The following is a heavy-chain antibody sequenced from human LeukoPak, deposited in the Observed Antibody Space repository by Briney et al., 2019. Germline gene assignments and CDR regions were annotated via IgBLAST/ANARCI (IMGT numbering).Heavy chain of an antibody. CDR3: AREAGRYYDSSGYNWFDP. D-gene: IGHD3-22*01. Sequence: ASVKVSCKASGYTFTGYYMHWVRQAPGQGLEWMGWINPNSGGTNYAQKFQGRVTMTRDTSISTAYMELSRLRSDDTAVYYCAREAGRYYDSSGYNWFDPWGQGTLVTVSS. CDR1: GYTFTGYY. J-gene: IGHJ5*02. V-gene: IGHV1-2*02. CDR2: INPNSGGT.